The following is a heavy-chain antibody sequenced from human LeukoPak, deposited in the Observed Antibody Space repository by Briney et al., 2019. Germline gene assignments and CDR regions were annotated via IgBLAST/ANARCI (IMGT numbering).Heavy chain of an antibody. J-gene: IGHJ5*02. Sequence: GGSLRLSCAASGFTFNNYAMSWVRQAPGKGLEWVSTISGSGGSTYYADSVKGRFTISRDNSKNTLYLQMNSLRAEDTAVYYCARKQSSSWPNWFDPWGQGTLVTVSS. V-gene: IGHV3-23*01. CDR3: ARKQSSSWPNWFDP. CDR2: ISGSGGST. D-gene: IGHD6-13*01. CDR1: GFTFNNYA.